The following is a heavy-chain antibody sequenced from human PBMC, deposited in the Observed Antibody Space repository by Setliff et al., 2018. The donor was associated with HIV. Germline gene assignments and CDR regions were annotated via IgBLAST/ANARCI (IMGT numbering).Heavy chain of an antibody. CDR1: GGSFNTRRTK. D-gene: IGHD1-26*01. V-gene: IGHV4-39*07. CDR3: VRELLGSGGTVPEVNFFDS. CDR2: IFYFGSV. Sequence: PSETLSLTCRVSGGSFNTRRTKWGWIRQSPGKGLEWVGSIFYFGSVTYNPSLKSRPLISIDTSKTQFSSNLRSVTAADTAVYYCVRELLGSGGTVPEVNFFDSWGQGTQVTVSS. J-gene: IGHJ5*01.